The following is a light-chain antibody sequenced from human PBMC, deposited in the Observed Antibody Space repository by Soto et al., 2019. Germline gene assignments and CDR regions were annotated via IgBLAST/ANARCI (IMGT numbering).Light chain of an antibody. CDR1: QSVSSY. CDR3: QQRSNWPPSIT. CDR2: EAS. V-gene: IGKV3-11*01. Sequence: EIVLTQSPVTLSLSPGERATLSCGASQSVSSYLVWYQQKPVQAPRLLIYEASNRATGIPARFGGSGSGTDFTLTTSSLEPEDFAVYYCQQRSNWPPSITFGQGTRLEIK. J-gene: IGKJ5*01.